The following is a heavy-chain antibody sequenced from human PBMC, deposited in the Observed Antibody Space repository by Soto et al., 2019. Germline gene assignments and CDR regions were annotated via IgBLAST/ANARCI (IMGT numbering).Heavy chain of an antibody. CDR3: ASIGSEINWFDP. Sequence: ASVKVSCKASGYTFTSYGISWVRQAPGQGLEWMGWISAYNGNTNYAQKLQGRVTMTTDTSTRTAYMELRSLRSDVTAVYYCASIGSEINWFDPWGQGTLVTVSS. V-gene: IGHV1-18*01. CDR2: ISAYNGNT. CDR1: GYTFTSYG. D-gene: IGHD3-10*01. J-gene: IGHJ5*02.